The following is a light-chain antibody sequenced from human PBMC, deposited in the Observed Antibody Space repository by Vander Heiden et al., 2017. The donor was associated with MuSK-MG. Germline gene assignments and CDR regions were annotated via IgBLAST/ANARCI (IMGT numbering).Light chain of an antibody. J-gene: IGLJ2*01. V-gene: IGLV1-40*01. CDR3: QCYDGDLGAVL. Sequence: QSVLAQPPSVSGAPGQKVTISCTGRSSNIGANYNVHWYQQFPGIAPKLLIYTNNNRTAGVPDRFSGSKSGTSASLAITGLQAEDEADYYCQCYDGDLGAVLLGGGTKLTVL. CDR1: SSNIGANYN. CDR2: TNN.